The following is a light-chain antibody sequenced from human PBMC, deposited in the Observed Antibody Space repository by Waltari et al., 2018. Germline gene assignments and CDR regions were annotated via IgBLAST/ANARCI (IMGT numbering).Light chain of an antibody. CDR1: SSTIGNHA. CDR2: YDD. J-gene: IGLJ3*02. V-gene: IGLV1-36*01. CDR3: AAWDDSLNGWV. Sequence: QSVLTQPPSVSEAPRQRVTISCSGSSSTIGNHAVNWYQQLPGKAPKLLIYYDDLLPSGVSDRFSGSKSGTSASLAISGLQSEDEADYYCAAWDDSLNGWVFGGGTKLTVL.